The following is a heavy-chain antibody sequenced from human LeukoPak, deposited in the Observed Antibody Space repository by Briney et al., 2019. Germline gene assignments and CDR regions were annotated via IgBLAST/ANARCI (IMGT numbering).Heavy chain of an antibody. CDR3: ARGTIFGVVMDV. CDR1: AGSISSNY. Sequence: PSETLSLTCTVYAGSISSNYWSWIRQPPGKGREWIGYLYYGGSTIYNPSLKSRVTISVDTSKNQFSLKLTSVTAADSAVYYCARGTIFGVVMDVWGQGTTVTVSS. CDR2: LYYGGST. J-gene: IGHJ6*02. V-gene: IGHV4-59*01. D-gene: IGHD3-3*01.